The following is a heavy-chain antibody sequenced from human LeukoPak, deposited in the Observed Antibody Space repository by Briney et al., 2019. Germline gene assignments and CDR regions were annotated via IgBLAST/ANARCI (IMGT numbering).Heavy chain of an antibody. CDR3: ARDGAAGSSSFNWFDP. CDR1: GFTFSSYS. D-gene: IGHD6-6*01. CDR2: ISSSSSYI. J-gene: IGHJ5*02. V-gene: IGHV3-21*01. Sequence: PGGSLRLSCAASGFTFSSYSMNWVRQAPGKGLEWVSSISSSSSYIYYADSVKGRFTISRDNAKNSLYLQMNSLRAEDTAVYYCARDGAAGSSSFNWFDPWGQGTLVTVSS.